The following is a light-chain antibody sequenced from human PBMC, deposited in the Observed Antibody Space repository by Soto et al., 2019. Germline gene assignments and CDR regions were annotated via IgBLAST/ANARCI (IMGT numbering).Light chain of an antibody. V-gene: IGKV1-39*01. CDR3: QQGLRAPWT. CDR2: AAS. CDR1: QTIGRY. J-gene: IGKJ1*01. Sequence: DIPMTQSPSSLSASIGDRVTITCRAGQTIGRYLNWYKQTPGKAPQVLISAASTLQRGVPSRFSGSGSATDFTLTISSLQPDDSATYYCQQGLRAPWTFGQGTKVEI.